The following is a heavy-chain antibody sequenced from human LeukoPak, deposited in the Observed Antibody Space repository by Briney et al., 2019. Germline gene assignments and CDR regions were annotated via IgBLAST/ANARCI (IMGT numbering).Heavy chain of an antibody. CDR3: ARLGYCSSTSCYGPLWDYGMDV. V-gene: IGHV1-69*02. Sequence: SVKVSCKASGYTFTGYYMHWVRQAPGQGLEWMGRIIPILGIANYAQKFQGRVTITADKSMSTAYMELSSLRSEDTAVYYCARLGYCSSTSCYGPLWDYGMDVWGQGTTVTVSS. CDR1: GYTFTGYY. CDR2: IIPILGIA. J-gene: IGHJ6*02. D-gene: IGHD2-2*01.